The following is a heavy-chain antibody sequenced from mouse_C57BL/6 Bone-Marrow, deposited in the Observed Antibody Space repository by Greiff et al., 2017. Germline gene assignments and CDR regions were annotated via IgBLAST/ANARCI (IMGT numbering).Heavy chain of an antibody. Sequence: QVQLKQSGAELMKPGASVKLSCKATGYTFTGYWIEWVKQRPGHGLEWIGEILPGSGSTNSNEKFKGKATFTADTYSNTAYMQLSSLTTEDSAIYYCARSRYYSNFHWYFDVWGTGTTVTVSS. CDR1: GYTFTGYW. CDR2: ILPGSGST. CDR3: ARSRYYSNFHWYFDV. V-gene: IGHV1-9*01. D-gene: IGHD2-5*01. J-gene: IGHJ1*03.